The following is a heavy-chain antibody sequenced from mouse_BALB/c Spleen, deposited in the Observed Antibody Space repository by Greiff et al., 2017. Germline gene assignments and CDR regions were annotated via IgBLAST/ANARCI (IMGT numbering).Heavy chain of an antibody. V-gene: IGHV14-3*02. CDR3: ARGYYGNYEFAY. Sequence: VHVKQSGAELVKPGASVKLSCTASGFNIKDTYMHWVKQRPEQGLEWIGRIDPANGNTKYDPKFQGKATITADTSSNTAYLQLSSLTSEDTAVYYCARGYYGNYEFAYWGQGTLVTVSA. CDR1: GFNIKDTY. J-gene: IGHJ3*01. CDR2: IDPANGNT. D-gene: IGHD2-1*01.